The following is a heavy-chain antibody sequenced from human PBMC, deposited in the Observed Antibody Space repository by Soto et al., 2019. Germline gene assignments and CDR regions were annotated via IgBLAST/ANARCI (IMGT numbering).Heavy chain of an antibody. Sequence: GGSLRLSCTASRFTFNNAWMSWVRKAPGKGLEWLGRIKSKTDGGTTDYTAPVKGRFTISRDDSKNTLYLQMNSLQIEDTAVYYCTTETTLTTFLYWFDPWGQGTLVTVSS. CDR2: IKSKTDGGTT. V-gene: IGHV3-15*01. CDR3: TTETTLTTFLYWFDP. CDR1: RFTFNNAW. D-gene: IGHD1-1*01. J-gene: IGHJ5*02.